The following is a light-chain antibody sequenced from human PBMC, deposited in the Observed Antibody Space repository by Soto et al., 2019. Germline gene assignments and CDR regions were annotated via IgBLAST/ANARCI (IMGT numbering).Light chain of an antibody. J-gene: IGKJ1*01. Sequence: DIVMTQSPDSLAVSLGERATINCKSSQSVLYSVNNKNSLAWFQQRPGQPPKLLIYWASLREPGVPDRFSGSGSGTDFTLTISSLQAEDVAVYYCQQYSSTPWTFGQGTKVEIK. CDR3: QQYSSTPWT. V-gene: IGKV4-1*01. CDR2: WAS. CDR1: QSVLYSVNNKNS.